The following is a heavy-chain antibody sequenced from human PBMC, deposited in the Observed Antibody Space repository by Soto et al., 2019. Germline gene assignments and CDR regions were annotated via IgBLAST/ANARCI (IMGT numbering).Heavy chain of an antibody. CDR3: ARGLSDFWSGYPLYMDV. J-gene: IGHJ6*03. CDR1: GYTFTGYY. V-gene: IGHV1-2*04. D-gene: IGHD3-3*01. CDR2: INPNSGGT. Sequence: ASVKVSCKASGYTFTGYYMHWVRQAPGQGLEWMGWINPNSGGTNYAQKFQGWVTMTRDTSISTAYMELSRLRSDDTAVYYCARGLSDFWSGYPLYMDVWGQGTTVTVSS.